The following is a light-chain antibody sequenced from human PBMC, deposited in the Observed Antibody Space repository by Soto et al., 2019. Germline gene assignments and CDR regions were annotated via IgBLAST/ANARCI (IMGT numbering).Light chain of an antibody. J-gene: IGLJ3*02. CDR1: SSNIGNNY. CDR2: DNN. CDR3: GTWDSSLSAWV. V-gene: IGLV1-51*01. Sequence: QSVLTQPPSMSAAPGQKVTISCSGSSSNIGNNYVSWYQQLPGTAPKLLIYDNNKRPSGIPDRFSGSKSDTSATLGITGLQTGDEADYYCGTWDSSLSAWVFGGGTKLTVL.